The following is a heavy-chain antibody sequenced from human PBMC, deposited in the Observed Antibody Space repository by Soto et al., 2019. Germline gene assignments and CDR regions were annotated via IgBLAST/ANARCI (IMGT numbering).Heavy chain of an antibody. CDR1: GYTFTSYA. Sequence: ASVKVSCTASGYTFTSYAMHWVRQAPGQRLEWMGWINAGNGNTKYSQKFQGRVTITRDTSASTAYMELSSLRSEDTAVYYCAGHYDILTGYYLFGSGFDPWGQGTLVTVSS. CDR3: AGHYDILTGYYLFGSGFDP. CDR2: INAGNGNT. V-gene: IGHV1-3*01. J-gene: IGHJ5*02. D-gene: IGHD3-9*01.